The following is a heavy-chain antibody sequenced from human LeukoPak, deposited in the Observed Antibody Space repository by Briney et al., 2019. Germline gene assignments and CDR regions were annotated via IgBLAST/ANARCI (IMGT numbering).Heavy chain of an antibody. CDR3: AREWLSGSYL. D-gene: IGHD1-26*01. CDR1: GFTLSSYG. V-gene: IGHV3-23*01. CDR2: ISGSGIST. J-gene: IGHJ5*02. Sequence: PGGSLRLSCAASGFTLSSYGMTWVRQAPGRGREWVSSISGSGISTYYADSVKGRFTISRDNAKNTLYLQMNSLRAEDTAVYYCAREWLSGSYLWGQGTLVTVSS.